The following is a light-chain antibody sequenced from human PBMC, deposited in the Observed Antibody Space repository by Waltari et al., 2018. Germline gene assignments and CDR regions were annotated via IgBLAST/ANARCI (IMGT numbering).Light chain of an antibody. J-gene: IGKJ4*01. V-gene: IGKV1-NL1*01. CDR2: TAS. Sequence: DIQMTQSPSSLSASVGDRVTITCRASQGISSSVAWYQQKAGEAPNLLLYTASRLDSGVPSSFSGSGSETDYTLTISNLQPEDFATYYCQQYYIFPFTFGGGTKVDI. CDR1: QGISSS. CDR3: QQYYIFPFT.